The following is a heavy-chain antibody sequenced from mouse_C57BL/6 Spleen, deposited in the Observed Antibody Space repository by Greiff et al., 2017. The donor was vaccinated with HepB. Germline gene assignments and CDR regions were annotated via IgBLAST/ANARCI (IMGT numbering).Heavy chain of an antibody. CDR3: ARKGLNYAMDY. J-gene: IGHJ4*01. CDR1: GYTFTSYW. CDR2: IDPSDSYT. Sequence: VKLQQPGAELVMPGASVKLSCKASGYTFTSYWMHWVKQRPGQGLEWIGEIDPSDSYTNYNQKFKGKSTLTVDKSSSTAYMQLSSLTSEDSAVYYCARKGLNYAMDYWGQGTSVTVSS. V-gene: IGHV1-69*01. D-gene: IGHD3-3*01.